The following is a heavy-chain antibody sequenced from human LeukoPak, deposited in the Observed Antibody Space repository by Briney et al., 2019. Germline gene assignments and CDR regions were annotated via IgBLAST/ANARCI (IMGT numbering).Heavy chain of an antibody. CDR1: GGTFSSYA. J-gene: IGHJ5*02. D-gene: IGHD6-13*01. CDR3: ARVEQQLRWFDP. V-gene: IGHV1-69*05. Sequence: SVKVSCKASGGTFSSYAISWVRQAPGQGLEWMGGIIPIFGTANYAQKFQGRVTITTDESTSTAYMELSSLRSEDTAVYYCARVEQQLRWFDPWGQGTLVTVSS. CDR2: IIPIFGTA.